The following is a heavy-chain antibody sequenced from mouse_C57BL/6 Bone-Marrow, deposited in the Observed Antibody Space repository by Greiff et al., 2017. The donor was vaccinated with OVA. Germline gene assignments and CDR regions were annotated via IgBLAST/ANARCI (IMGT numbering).Heavy chain of an antibody. CDR2: IYPRSGST. V-gene: IGHV1-81*01. D-gene: IGHD1-1*01. J-gene: IGHJ4*01. CDR1: GYTFTSYG. Sequence: VKLVESGAELARPGASVKLSCKASGYTFTSYGISWVKQRTGQGLEWIGEIYPRSGSTYYNEKFKGKATLTADKSSSTAYMELRSLTSEDSAVYFCAREYYCSSYDYAMDYWGQGTSVTVSS. CDR3: AREYYCSSYDYAMDY.